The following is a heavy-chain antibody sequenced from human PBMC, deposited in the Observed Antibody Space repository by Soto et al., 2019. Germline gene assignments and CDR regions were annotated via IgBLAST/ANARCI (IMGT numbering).Heavy chain of an antibody. Sequence: GGSLRLSCAASGFTFSSYGMHWVRQAPGKGLEWVAVIWYDGSNKYYADSVKGRFTISRDNSKNTLYLQMNSLRAEDTAVYYCAREEEWLAQGRNDYYYYGMDVWGQGTTVTVSS. J-gene: IGHJ6*02. CDR1: GFTFSSYG. D-gene: IGHD6-19*01. CDR3: AREEEWLAQGRNDYYYYGMDV. CDR2: IWYDGSNK. V-gene: IGHV3-33*01.